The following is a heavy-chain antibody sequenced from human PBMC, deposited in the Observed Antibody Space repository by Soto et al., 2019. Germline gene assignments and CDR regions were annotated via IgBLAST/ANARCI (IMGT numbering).Heavy chain of an antibody. Sequence: PGVSLRLSCAASGFTFNRYGMSRVRQAPGKGLEWVSAISGSGDSTYYADSVKGRFTISRDSSNNTLYLQMNNGRADDTALYFCVKLRLELLYLDSWGLGALVTVSS. CDR1: GFTFNRYG. CDR3: VKLRLELLYLDS. V-gene: IGHV3-23*01. J-gene: IGHJ4*02. D-gene: IGHD1-7*01. CDR2: ISGSGDST.